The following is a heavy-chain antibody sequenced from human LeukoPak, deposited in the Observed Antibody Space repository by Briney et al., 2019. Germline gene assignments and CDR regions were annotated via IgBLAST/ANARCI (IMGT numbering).Heavy chain of an antibody. CDR2: ISGSGGNT. CDR1: GFTFSSYG. J-gene: IGHJ5*02. Sequence: GGSLRLSCAASGFTFSSYGMSWVRQAPGKGLEWVSTISGSGGNTYHADSVKGRFTISRDNSKNTLYLQMNSLRAEDTAVYYCAKGEVFDWFDPWGQGTLVTVSS. CDR3: AKGEVFDWFDP. V-gene: IGHV3-23*01.